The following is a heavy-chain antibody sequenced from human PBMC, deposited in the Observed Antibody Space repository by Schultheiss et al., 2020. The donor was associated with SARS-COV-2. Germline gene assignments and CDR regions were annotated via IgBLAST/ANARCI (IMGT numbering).Heavy chain of an antibody. CDR2: ISSSSSTI. CDR1: GFTFSSYS. V-gene: IGHV3-48*04. D-gene: IGHD6-19*01. CDR3: AKRYNSGWYSHFDA. Sequence: GGSLRLSCAASGFTFSSYSMNWVRQAPGKGLEWVSYISSSSSTIYYADSVKGRFTISRDNAKNSLYLQMNSLRAEDTAVYYCAKRYNSGWYSHFDAWGQGTLVTVSS. J-gene: IGHJ4*02.